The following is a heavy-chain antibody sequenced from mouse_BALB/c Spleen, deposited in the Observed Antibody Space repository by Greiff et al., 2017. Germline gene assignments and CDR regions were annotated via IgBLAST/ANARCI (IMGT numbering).Heavy chain of an antibody. D-gene: IGHD3-1*01. Sequence: VHVKQSGTVLARPGASVKMSCKASGYSFTSYWMHWVKQRPGQGLEWIGAIYPGNSDTSYNQKFKGKAKLTAVTSASTAYMELSSLTNEDSAVYYCTRRAVFRGSYYFDYWGQGTTLTVSS. CDR3: TRRAVFRGSYYFDY. V-gene: IGHV1-5*01. CDR1: GYSFTSYW. J-gene: IGHJ2*01. CDR2: IYPGNSDT.